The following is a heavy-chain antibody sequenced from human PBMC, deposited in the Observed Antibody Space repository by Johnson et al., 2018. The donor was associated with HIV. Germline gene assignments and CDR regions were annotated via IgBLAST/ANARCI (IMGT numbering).Heavy chain of an antibody. V-gene: IGHV3-30-3*01. Sequence: QVQLVESGGGVVQPGRSLRLSCAASGFTFSSFAIHWVRQARGKGLEWVAVISYDGSDKYYADSVQGRFTISRDNSKNTLYLQMISLRAEDTAVYYCASPKTPTRVVRGAFDIWGQGTMVTVSS. CDR1: GFTFSSFA. CDR3: ASPKTPTRVVRGAFDI. D-gene: IGHD3-10*01. CDR2: ISYDGSDK. J-gene: IGHJ3*02.